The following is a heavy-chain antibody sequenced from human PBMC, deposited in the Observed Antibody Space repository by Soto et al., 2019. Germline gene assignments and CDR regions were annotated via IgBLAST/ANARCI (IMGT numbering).Heavy chain of an antibody. J-gene: IGHJ4*02. Sequence: EVQLVESGGGPVKPGGSLRLSCAASGFSLSDYSMNWLRQAPGKGLEWVASISSSSSFIHYAESMKGRFTISRDNAKNSLYLQMNSLSAEDTAVYYCAGSSDDGRDNWGQGTLVTVSS. CDR1: GFSLSDYS. D-gene: IGHD1-26*01. CDR2: ISSSSSFI. CDR3: AGSSDDGRDN. V-gene: IGHV3-21*01.